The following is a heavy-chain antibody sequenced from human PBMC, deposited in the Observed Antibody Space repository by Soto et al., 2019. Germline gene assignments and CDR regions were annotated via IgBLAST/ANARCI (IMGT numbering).Heavy chain of an antibody. Sequence: QVQLVQSGAEVKKPGSSVKVSCKASGGTFSSYAISWVRQAPGQGLEWMGGIIPIFGTANYAQKFQGRVTITAEGSTSTAYMELSSLRSEDTAVYYCARVGLGYCSSTSCYPVFDYWGQGTLVTVYS. V-gene: IGHV1-69*01. D-gene: IGHD2-2*01. CDR2: IIPIFGTA. CDR1: GGTFSSYA. CDR3: ARVGLGYCSSTSCYPVFDY. J-gene: IGHJ4*02.